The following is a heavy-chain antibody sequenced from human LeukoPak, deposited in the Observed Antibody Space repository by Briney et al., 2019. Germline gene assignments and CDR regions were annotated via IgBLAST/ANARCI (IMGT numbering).Heavy chain of an antibody. V-gene: IGHV3-30-3*01. Sequence: GGSLRLSCAASGFDFQNHVIHWVRQVPGKGLEWVAVISHHVNVKFYADSVKGRLTISRDNAKNSLYLQMNSLRVEDTAVYYCARGWASSRRKAFDIWGQGTIVTVSS. CDR1: GFDFQNHV. J-gene: IGHJ3*02. CDR2: ISHHVNVK. CDR3: ARGWASSRRKAFDI. D-gene: IGHD3-16*01.